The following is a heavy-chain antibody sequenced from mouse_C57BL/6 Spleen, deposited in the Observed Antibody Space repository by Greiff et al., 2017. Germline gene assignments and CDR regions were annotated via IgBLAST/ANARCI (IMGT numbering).Heavy chain of an antibody. CDR2: INPSSGYT. J-gene: IGHJ3*01. D-gene: IGHD1-1*01. CDR1: GYTFTSYT. Sequence: QVQLQQSGAELARPGASVKMSCKASGYTFTSYTMHWVKQRPGQGMEWIGYINPSSGYTKYNQKFKDKATLTADKSSSTAYMQLSSLTSEDSAVYYCARSGDYYGSSLAYWGQGTLVTVSA. V-gene: IGHV1-4*01. CDR3: ARSGDYYGSSLAY.